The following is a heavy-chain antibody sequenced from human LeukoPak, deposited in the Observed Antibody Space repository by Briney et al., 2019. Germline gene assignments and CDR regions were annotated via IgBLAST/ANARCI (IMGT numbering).Heavy chain of an antibody. D-gene: IGHD2-21*02. Sequence: PSETLSLTCTVSGGSISSSSYYWGWIRQPPGKGLEWIGSIYYSGSTYYNPSLKSRVTISVDTSKNQFSLKLSSVTAADTAVYYCAREPTDELAYCGGDCYLGYYFDYWGQGTLVTVSS. J-gene: IGHJ4*02. CDR2: IYYSGST. CDR3: AREPTDELAYCGGDCYLGYYFDY. V-gene: IGHV4-39*07. CDR1: GGSISSSSYY.